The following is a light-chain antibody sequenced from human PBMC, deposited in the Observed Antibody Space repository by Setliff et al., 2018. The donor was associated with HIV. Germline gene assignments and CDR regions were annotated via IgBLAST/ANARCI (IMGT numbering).Light chain of an antibody. Sequence: QSVLAQPPSVSGSPGQSVTISCTGTSSDVGSYNCVSWYQQPPGTAPKLMIYEVNNRPSGVPDRFSGSKSGNTASLTISGLQAEDEADYYCSSCSSSSTWVFGGGTQLT. CDR2: EVN. V-gene: IGLV2-18*02. CDR1: SSDVGSYNC. J-gene: IGLJ2*01. CDR3: SSCSSSSTWV.